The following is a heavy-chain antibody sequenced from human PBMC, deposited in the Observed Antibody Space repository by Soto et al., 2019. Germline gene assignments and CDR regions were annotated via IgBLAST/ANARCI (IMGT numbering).Heavy chain of an antibody. D-gene: IGHD1-1*01. J-gene: IGHJ4*02. CDR2: ISYSGST. CDR1: GGSISSSAYY. Sequence: QLHLQESGPGLLKPSETLSLTCTVSGGSISSSAYYWGWIRPPPGKRLEWIASISYSGSTYYNPSLMSRGTISIDTSKNQFSLKLRSMTAADTAVYYCARQVEVTYFDYWGQGTLVTVSS. V-gene: IGHV4-39*01. CDR3: ARQVEVTYFDY.